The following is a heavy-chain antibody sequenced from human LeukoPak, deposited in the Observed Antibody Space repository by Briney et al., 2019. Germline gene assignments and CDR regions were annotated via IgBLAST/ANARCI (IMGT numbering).Heavy chain of an antibody. Sequence: GGSLRLSCAASGFTFSSYSMNWVRQAPGKGLEWVSSISSSSSYIYYADSVKGRFTISRDNAKNSLYLQMNSLRAEDTAVYYCARDLVRGVIITGDYWGQGTLVTVSS. V-gene: IGHV3-21*01. J-gene: IGHJ4*02. CDR2: ISSSSSYI. D-gene: IGHD3-10*01. CDR3: ARDLVRGVIITGDY. CDR1: GFTFSSYS.